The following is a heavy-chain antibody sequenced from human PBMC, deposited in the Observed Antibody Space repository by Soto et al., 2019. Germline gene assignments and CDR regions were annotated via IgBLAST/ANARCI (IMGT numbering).Heavy chain of an antibody. CDR2: IKQDGASK. V-gene: IGHV3-7*01. CDR1: GFTFSSYW. D-gene: IGHD3-3*01. CDR3: ARGDQWVVFGPTDH. Sequence: GGSLRLSCAASGFTFSSYWMSWVRQAPGKGLEWVANIKQDGASKYHSDSVKGRLTISRDNSKDTLYLEMSGLRRDDTAVYYCARGDQWVVFGPTDHWGQGTLVTVSS. J-gene: IGHJ5*02.